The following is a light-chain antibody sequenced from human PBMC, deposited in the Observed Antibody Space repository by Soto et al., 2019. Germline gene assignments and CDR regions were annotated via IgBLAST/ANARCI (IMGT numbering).Light chain of an antibody. CDR1: QSINYY. J-gene: IGKJ2*01. CDR3: QQSFTTPYT. Sequence: IQMTQSPSSLSASIGDRVIITCRASQSINYYLNWYQQQPGKAPKLLVSTAASLRSGVPSRFSGSASGTDFALTISSLQPEDFATYYCQQSFTTPYTFGQGTKLEI. V-gene: IGKV1-39*01. CDR2: TAA.